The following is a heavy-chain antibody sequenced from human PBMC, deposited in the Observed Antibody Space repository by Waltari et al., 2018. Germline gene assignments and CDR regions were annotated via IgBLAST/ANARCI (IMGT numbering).Heavy chain of an antibody. J-gene: IGHJ4*02. D-gene: IGHD2-15*01. Sequence: QLQLQQSGPGLVKPSESLSLTCAVSGDSMSSNSFGSWVRQPPGKGLEWIGQVHRIGTTNYNPSLARRVTISRDTANTQFSLRVPSPTAADTAMYYCARDRGRGLYLDSWSQGTLVTVSP. CDR3: ARDRGRGLYLDS. CDR1: GDSMSSNSF. CDR2: VHRIGTT. V-gene: IGHV4-4*02.